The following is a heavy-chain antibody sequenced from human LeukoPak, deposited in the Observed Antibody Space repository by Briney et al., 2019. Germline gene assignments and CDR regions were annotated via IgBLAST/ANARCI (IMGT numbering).Heavy chain of an antibody. J-gene: IGHJ4*02. CDR1: GGSFSGYY. CDR2: INHSGST. CDR3: ARSGYGSGSYSMNY. D-gene: IGHD3-10*01. Sequence: PSETLSLTCAVYGGSFSGYYWSWIRQPPGKGLEWIGEINHSGSTNYNPSLKSRVTISVDTSKNQFSLKLSSVTAADTAVYYCARSGYGSGSYSMNYCGQGTLVTVPS. V-gene: IGHV4-34*01.